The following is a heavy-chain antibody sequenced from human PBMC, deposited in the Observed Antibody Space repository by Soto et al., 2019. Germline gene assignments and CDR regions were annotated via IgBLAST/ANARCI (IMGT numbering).Heavy chain of an antibody. J-gene: IGHJ4*02. D-gene: IGHD2-2*02. CDR3: AKDKFPSCHKCRFDS. Sequence: PGGSLRLSCAASGFTFSSYAMSWVRQAPGKGLEWVSAISGSGGSTYYADSVKGRFTISRDNSKNTLYLQMNSLRAEDTAVYYCAKDKFPSCHKCRFDSWGQGTLVTVSS. CDR1: GFTFSSYA. V-gene: IGHV3-23*01. CDR2: ISGSGGST.